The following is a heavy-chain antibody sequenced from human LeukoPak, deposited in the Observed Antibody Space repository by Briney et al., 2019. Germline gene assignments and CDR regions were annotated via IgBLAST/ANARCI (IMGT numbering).Heavy chain of an antibody. Sequence: GESLKISCKGSGYSFTSYWICWVRQMPGKGLEWMGIIYPGDSDTRYSRSFQGQVTISADKSISTAYLQWSSLKASDTAMYYCARHDRSLGAEEIDYWGQGTLVTVSS. J-gene: IGHJ4*02. CDR3: ARHDRSLGAEEIDY. V-gene: IGHV5-51*01. CDR1: GYSFTSYW. CDR2: IYPGDSDT.